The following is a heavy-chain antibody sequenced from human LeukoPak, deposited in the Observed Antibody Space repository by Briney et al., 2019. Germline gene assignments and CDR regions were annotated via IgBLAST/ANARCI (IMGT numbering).Heavy chain of an antibody. Sequence: GGSLRLSCAASGFTFSSYSMNWVRQAPGKGLEWVSSVSGSGSAIYYADSVKGRFTISRDNAKSSLYLQMNSLRAEDTAVYYCARGYDFWSGGLKYNWFDPWGQGTLVTVSS. D-gene: IGHD3-3*01. V-gene: IGHV3-48*04. J-gene: IGHJ5*02. CDR2: VSGSGSAI. CDR1: GFTFSSYS. CDR3: ARGYDFWSGGLKYNWFDP.